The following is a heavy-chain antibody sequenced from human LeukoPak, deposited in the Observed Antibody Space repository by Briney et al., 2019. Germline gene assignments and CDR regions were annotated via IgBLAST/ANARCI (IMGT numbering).Heavy chain of an antibody. Sequence: GGSLRLSCAASGFTFSSYAMHWIRQAPGKGLEWVAVISYDGSNKYCADSVKGRFTISRDNSKNTLYLQTNSLRAEDTAVYYCARDRSGIAVAGILDYWGQGTLVTVSS. J-gene: IGHJ4*02. D-gene: IGHD6-19*01. CDR3: ARDRSGIAVAGILDY. V-gene: IGHV3-30*04. CDR2: ISYDGSNK. CDR1: GFTFSSYA.